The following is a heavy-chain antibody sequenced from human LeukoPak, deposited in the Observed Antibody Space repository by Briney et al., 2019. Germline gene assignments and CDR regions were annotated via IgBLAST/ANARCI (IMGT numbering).Heavy chain of an antibody. Sequence: GGSLRLSCAASGFTFSSYGMHWVRQAPGKGLEWVAVIWYDGSNKYYADSVKGRFTISRDNSKNTLYLQMNSLRAEDTAVYYCARTPYCTNGMCYRLYFDYWGQGTLVTVSS. D-gene: IGHD2-8*01. V-gene: IGHV3-33*01. CDR3: ARTPYCTNGMCYRLYFDY. J-gene: IGHJ4*02. CDR1: GFTFSSYG. CDR2: IWYDGSNK.